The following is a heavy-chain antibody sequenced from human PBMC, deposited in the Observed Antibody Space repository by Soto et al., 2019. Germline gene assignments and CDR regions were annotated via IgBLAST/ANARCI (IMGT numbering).Heavy chain of an antibody. CDR3: AKSASSSWYGLDFDY. Sequence: EVQLVESGGGLVQPGRSLRLSCAASGFTFDDYAMHWVRQAPGKGLEWVSGISWNSGSIGYADSVKGRFTISRDNAKNSLYLQLNSLRAEDTALYYCAKSASSSWYGLDFDYWGQGTLVTVSS. CDR1: GFTFDDYA. J-gene: IGHJ4*02. D-gene: IGHD6-13*01. CDR2: ISWNSGSI. V-gene: IGHV3-9*01.